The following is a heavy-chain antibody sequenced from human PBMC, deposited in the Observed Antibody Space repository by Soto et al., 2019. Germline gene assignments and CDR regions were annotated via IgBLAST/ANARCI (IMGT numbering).Heavy chain of an antibody. Sequence: QVQLVESGGGVVQPGRSLRLSCVASGFTFNNYAIHWVRQTPGKGLEWVAVILYDGSNKYYADSVKGRFTISRDNSKNTLYLQMNSLSAEDTALYYCAREDFDGKGIGYWGQGTLVTVSS. CDR3: AREDFDGKGIGY. CDR1: GFTFNNYA. CDR2: ILYDGSNK. J-gene: IGHJ4*02. V-gene: IGHV3-30-3*01.